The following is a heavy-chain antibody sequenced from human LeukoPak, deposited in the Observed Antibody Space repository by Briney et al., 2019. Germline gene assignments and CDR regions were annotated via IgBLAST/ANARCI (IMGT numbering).Heavy chain of an antibody. D-gene: IGHD1-26*01. V-gene: IGHV3-21*01. CDR2: ISSSSSYI. Sequence: GGSLRLSCAASGFTFSSYSMNWVRQAPGKGLEWVSSISSSSSYIYYADSVKGRFTISRDNAKNSLYLQMNSLRAEDTAVYYCARVAQLVVGATWAFDIWGQGTMVTVSS. J-gene: IGHJ3*02. CDR1: GFTFSSYS. CDR3: ARVAQLVVGATWAFDI.